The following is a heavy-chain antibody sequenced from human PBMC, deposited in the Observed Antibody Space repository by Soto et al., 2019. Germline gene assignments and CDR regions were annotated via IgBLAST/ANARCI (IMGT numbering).Heavy chain of an antibody. J-gene: IGHJ4*02. CDR3: AAQYYYGSEWDY. D-gene: IGHD3-10*01. Sequence: SETLSLTCAVSGYSISSGYYWGWIRQPPGKGLEWIGSIYHSGSTYYNPSLKSRVTISVDTSKNQFSLKLSSVTAADTAVYYCAAQYYYGSEWDYWGQGTLVTVSS. V-gene: IGHV4-38-2*01. CDR1: GYSISSGYY. CDR2: IYHSGST.